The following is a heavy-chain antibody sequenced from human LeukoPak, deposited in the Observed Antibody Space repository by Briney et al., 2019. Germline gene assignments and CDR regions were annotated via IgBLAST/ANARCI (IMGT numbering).Heavy chain of an antibody. D-gene: IGHD2-2*01. CDR3: AGQDCSSSSCRNWFDT. J-gene: IGHJ5*02. CDR1: GGSINSRSYY. Sequence: PSETLSLTCTVSGGSINSRSYYWGWIRQSPGKGLGWIGSIYYSGSTYYNPSLKSRVTISVDTSKNQFSLKLSSVTAADTAIYYCAGQDCSSSSCRNWFDTWGQGILVTVSS. V-gene: IGHV4-39*01. CDR2: IYYSGST.